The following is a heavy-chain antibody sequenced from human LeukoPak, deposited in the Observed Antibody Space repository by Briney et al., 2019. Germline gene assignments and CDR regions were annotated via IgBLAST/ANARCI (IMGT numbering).Heavy chain of an antibody. V-gene: IGHV3-53*01. Sequence: GGSLRLSCAASGFTVSSNYMSWVRQAPGKGLEWVSIIYSGGSTFYADSVKGRFTISRDNSKNIVHLQMNSLRADGTAVYSCAKGPRALEHSTHRFDNWGQGTRVTVSS. CDR3: AKGPRALEHSTHRFDN. CDR1: GFTVSSNY. D-gene: IGHD1/OR15-1a*01. J-gene: IGHJ4*02. CDR2: IYSGGST.